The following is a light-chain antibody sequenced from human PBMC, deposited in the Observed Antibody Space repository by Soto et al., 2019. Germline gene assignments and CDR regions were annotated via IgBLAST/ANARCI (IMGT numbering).Light chain of an antibody. Sequence: EIVLTQSPGTLSLSPGERATLSCTASQSVSSSYLAWYQQKPGQAPRHLIYGASSRATGIPDRFSGSGSGTDFTLTISRLEPEDFAVYYWQQYGGSPPYTFGQGTKLEIK. CDR2: GAS. CDR1: QSVSSSY. CDR3: QQYGGSPPYT. J-gene: IGKJ2*01. V-gene: IGKV3-20*01.